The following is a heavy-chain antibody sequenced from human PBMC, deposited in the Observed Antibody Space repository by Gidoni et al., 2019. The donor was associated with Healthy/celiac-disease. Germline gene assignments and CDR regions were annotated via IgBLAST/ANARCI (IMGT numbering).Heavy chain of an antibody. V-gene: IGHV3-33*01. D-gene: IGHD5-12*01. CDR3: ARGPGDGYNYYDY. CDR1: GFTFSSYG. J-gene: IGHJ4*02. CDR2: IWYDGSNK. Sequence: QVQLVESGGGVVQPGRSLRISCAASGFTFSSYGMHWVRQAPGTGLEWVAVIWYDGSNKYYADSVKGRFTISRDNSKNTLYLKMNSLRAEDTAVYYCARGPGDGYNYYDYWGQGTLVTVSS.